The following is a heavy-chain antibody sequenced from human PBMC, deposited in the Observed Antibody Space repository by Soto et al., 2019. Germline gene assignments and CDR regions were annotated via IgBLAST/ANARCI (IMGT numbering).Heavy chain of an antibody. CDR3: AAALVVVAATLDYYGMDV. V-gene: IGHV1-2*04. Sequence: ASVKVSCKASGYTFTGYYMHWVRQAPGQGLEWMGWINPNGGGTNYAQKFQGWVTMTRDTSISTAYMELSRLRSDDTAVYYCAAALVVVAATLDYYGMDVWGQGTTVTVSS. D-gene: IGHD2-15*01. CDR1: GYTFTGYY. CDR2: INPNGGGT. J-gene: IGHJ6*02.